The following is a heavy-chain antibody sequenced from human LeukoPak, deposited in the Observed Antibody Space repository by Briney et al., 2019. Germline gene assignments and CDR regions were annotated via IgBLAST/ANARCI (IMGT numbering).Heavy chain of an antibody. CDR3: AREVGATKLYAFDI. Sequence: PGRSLRLSCAASGFTFSSYAMHWVRQAPGKGLEWVAVISYDGSNKYYADSVKGRFTISRDNSKNTLYLQMNSLRAEDTAVYYCAREVGATKLYAFDIWGQGTMVTVSS. CDR2: ISYDGSNK. CDR1: GFTFSSYA. V-gene: IGHV3-30*04. J-gene: IGHJ3*02. D-gene: IGHD1-26*01.